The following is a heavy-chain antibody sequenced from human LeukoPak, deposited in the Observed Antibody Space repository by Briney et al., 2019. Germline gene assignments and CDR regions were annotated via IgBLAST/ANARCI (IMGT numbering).Heavy chain of an antibody. D-gene: IGHD3-9*01. J-gene: IGHJ4*02. V-gene: IGHV4-39*01. CDR2: IYYSGST. CDR1: GGSISSSTYY. CDR3: TRGSYDVLTGYSTLGEY. Sequence: SETLSLTCNVSGGSISSSTYYWGWIRQPPGKGLEWIGNIYYSGSTYYNPSLKSRLTISVDTSQGQFSLRLSSVTAADTGLYYCTRGSYDVLTGYSTLGEYWGQGALVTVSS.